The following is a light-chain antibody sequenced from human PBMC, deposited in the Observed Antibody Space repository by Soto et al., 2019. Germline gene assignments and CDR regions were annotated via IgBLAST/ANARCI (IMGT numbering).Light chain of an antibody. CDR2: DAS. J-gene: IGKJ2*01. V-gene: IGKV3-11*01. CDR1: QSVSSY. Sequence: EIVLTQSPATLSLSPGERATLSCRASQSVSSYLAWYQQKPGQAPRLLIYDASNRATGLPARFSGSGSGTDFTLPISSLEPEDFGVYYCQQRSNWPLYTFGQGTKLEIK. CDR3: QQRSNWPLYT.